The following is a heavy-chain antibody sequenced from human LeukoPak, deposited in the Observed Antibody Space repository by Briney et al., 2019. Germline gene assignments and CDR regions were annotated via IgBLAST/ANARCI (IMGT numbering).Heavy chain of an antibody. J-gene: IGHJ4*02. V-gene: IGHV1-2*02. D-gene: IGHD1-26*01. CDR1: GYTFTGYY. CDR2: INPNSGGT. Sequence: ASVKVSCKASGYTFTGYYMHWVRQAPGQGLEWMGWINPNSGGTNYAQKFQGRVTMTRDTSISTAYMELSRLRSDDTAVYYCARSNFRSYFRFDYWGQGTLVTVSS. CDR3: ARSNFRSYFRFDY.